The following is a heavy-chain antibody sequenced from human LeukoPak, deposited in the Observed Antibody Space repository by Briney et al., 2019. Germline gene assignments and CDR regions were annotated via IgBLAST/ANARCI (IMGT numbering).Heavy chain of an antibody. Sequence: GGSLRLSCAAPGFTFSSYAMSWVRQAPGKGLEWVSAISGSGGSTYYADSVKGRFTISRDNSKNTLYLQMNSLRAEDTAVYYCAKVFGRVGTFDYWGQGTLVTVSS. CDR3: AKVFGRVGTFDY. J-gene: IGHJ4*02. CDR1: GFTFSSYA. V-gene: IGHV3-23*01. D-gene: IGHD3-3*01. CDR2: ISGSGGST.